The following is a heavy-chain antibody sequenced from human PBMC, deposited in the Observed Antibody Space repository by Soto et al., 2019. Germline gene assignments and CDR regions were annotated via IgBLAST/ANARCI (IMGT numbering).Heavy chain of an antibody. CDR3: ARYCNGGACYSGSLDY. Sequence: QVQMVESGGGVVQPGRSLRLSCAASAFTFRSYDMHWGRQAPGKGLEWLTFISYDGSNEYYADSVKGRFAISRDNSKNTLYLQMNSLRPEDTAVYYCARYCNGGACYSGSLDYWGQGTLVTVSS. CDR1: AFTFRSYD. D-gene: IGHD2-15*01. CDR2: ISYDGSNE. J-gene: IGHJ4*02. V-gene: IGHV3-30*09.